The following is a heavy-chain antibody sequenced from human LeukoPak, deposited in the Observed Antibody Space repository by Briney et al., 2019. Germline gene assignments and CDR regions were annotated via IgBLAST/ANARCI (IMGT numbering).Heavy chain of an antibody. Sequence: GASVKVSCKASGYTFTNYGISWVRQAPGQGLEWMGWISAYNGHTNYAQKFEGRVNMTTDTSTSTAYMELRSLESDDTALYYCARDRSSSSLWGQGTLVTVSP. CDR2: ISAYNGHT. J-gene: IGHJ4*01. CDR1: GYTFTNYG. D-gene: IGHD6-6*01. CDR3: ARDRSSSSL. V-gene: IGHV1-18*01.